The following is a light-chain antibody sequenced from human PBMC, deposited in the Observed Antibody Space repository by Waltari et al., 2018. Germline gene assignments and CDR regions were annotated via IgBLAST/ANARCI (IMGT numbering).Light chain of an antibody. CDR2: GAS. CDR3: QQSYSSPRS. J-gene: IGKJ2*03. V-gene: IGKV1-39*01. CDR1: QTINTY. Sequence: DILVTQSPSSLSASVGERVTITCRASQTINTYINWFQQKPGKAPKLLIYGASTLQSGVPSRFIGSGLGTVFTLTINNLQPEDVATYHCQQSYSSPRSFGQGTKLEI.